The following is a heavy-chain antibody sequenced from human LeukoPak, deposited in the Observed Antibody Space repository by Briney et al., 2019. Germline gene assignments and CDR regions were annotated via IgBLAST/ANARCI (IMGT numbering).Heavy chain of an antibody. D-gene: IGHD7-27*01. CDR2: ISGSGGST. CDR1: GFTFSTYG. V-gene: IGHV3-23*01. Sequence: GGSLRLSCAASGFTFSTYGMSWVRQAPGKGLEWVSAISGSGGSTYYADSVKGRFTISRDNSKNTLYLQMNSPRAEDTAVYYCAKDLHWGLDYWGQGTLVTVSS. J-gene: IGHJ4*02. CDR3: AKDLHWGLDY.